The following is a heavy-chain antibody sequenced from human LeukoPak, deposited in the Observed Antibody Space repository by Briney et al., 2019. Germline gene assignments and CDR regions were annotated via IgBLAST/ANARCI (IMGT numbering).Heavy chain of an antibody. J-gene: IGHJ3*02. CDR1: GFTFSSYA. CDR3: ARDGRNYYDPGRDAFDI. Sequence: GGSLRLSCSASGFTFSSYAMHWVRQAPGKGLEYVSAISSNGGSTYYADSVKGRFTISRDNSKNTLYLQMSSLRAEDTAVYYCARDGRNYYDPGRDAFDIWGQGTMVTVSS. D-gene: IGHD3-16*01. V-gene: IGHV3-64D*06. CDR2: ISSNGGST.